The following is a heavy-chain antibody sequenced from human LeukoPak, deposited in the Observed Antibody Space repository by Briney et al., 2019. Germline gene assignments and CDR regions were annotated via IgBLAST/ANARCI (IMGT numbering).Heavy chain of an antibody. CDR1: GYTFTSYA. CDR3: ARDPGGTWGFDY. CDR2: ISIYSGNT. V-gene: IGHV1-18*01. D-gene: IGHD7-27*01. J-gene: IGHJ4*02. Sequence: ASVKVSCKASGYTFTSYAMNWVRQAPGQGLEWMGWISIYSGNTNYAQKFQDRISMTTDTSTSTAYMELRSLKSDDTAVYYCARDPGGTWGFDYWGQGALVTVSS.